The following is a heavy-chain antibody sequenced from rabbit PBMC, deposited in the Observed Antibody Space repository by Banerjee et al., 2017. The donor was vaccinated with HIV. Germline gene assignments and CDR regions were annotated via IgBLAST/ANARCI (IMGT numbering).Heavy chain of an antibody. J-gene: IGHJ4*01. V-gene: IGHV1S45*01. CDR3: ARDDVDGSGYYFNL. D-gene: IGHD1-1*01. CDR2: IYAGSSGST. Sequence: QEQLEESGGDLVKPEGSLTLTCTASGFSFSSSYWICWVRQAPGKGLEWIACIYAGSSGSTYYASWAKGRFTISKTSSTTVTLQMTSLTAADTATYFCARDDVDGSGYYFNLWDPGTLVTVS. CDR1: GFSFSSSYW.